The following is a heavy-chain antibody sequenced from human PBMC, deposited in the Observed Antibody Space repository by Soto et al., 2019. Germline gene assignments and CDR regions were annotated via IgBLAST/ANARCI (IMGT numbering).Heavy chain of an antibody. CDR2: IYYSGST. CDR1: GGSVSSGSYY. D-gene: IGHD1-26*01. CDR3: AREVGAIPYYGMDV. Sequence: SETLSLTCTVSGGSVSSGSYYWSWIRQPPGKGLEWIGYIYYSGSTNYNPSLKSRVTISVDTSKNQFSLKLNSVTAADTAVYYCAREVGAIPYYGMDVWGQGTTVTVSS. J-gene: IGHJ6*02. V-gene: IGHV4-61*01.